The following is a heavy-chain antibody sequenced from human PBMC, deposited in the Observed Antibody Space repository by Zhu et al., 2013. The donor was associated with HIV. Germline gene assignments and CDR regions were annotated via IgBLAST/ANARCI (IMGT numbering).Heavy chain of an antibody. J-gene: IGHJ6*02. D-gene: IGHD6-19*01. Sequence: QVQLVQSGAEVKKPGASVKVSCKASGYTFTSYGISWVRQAPGQGLEWMGWISAYNGNTNYAQKLQGRVTMTTDTSTSTAYMELRSLRSDDTAVYYCARVTRGWFNYYYYGMDVWGQGTTVTVSS. V-gene: IGHV1-18*04. CDR2: ISAYNGNT. CDR1: GYTFTSYG. CDR3: ARVTRGWFNYYYYGMDV.